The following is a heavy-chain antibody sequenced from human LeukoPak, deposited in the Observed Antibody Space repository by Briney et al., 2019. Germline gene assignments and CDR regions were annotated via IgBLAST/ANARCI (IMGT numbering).Heavy chain of an antibody. J-gene: IGHJ4*02. Sequence: SETLSLTCTVCGGSISSSSYYWGWIRQPPGKGLEWIGSIYYSGSTDYNPSLKSRVTISVDTPKNQFSLKLSSVTAADTAVYYCARVAAKTVDYWGQGTLVTVSS. CDR2: IYYSGST. CDR1: GGSISSSSYY. D-gene: IGHD2-15*01. CDR3: ARVAAKTVDY. V-gene: IGHV4-39*07.